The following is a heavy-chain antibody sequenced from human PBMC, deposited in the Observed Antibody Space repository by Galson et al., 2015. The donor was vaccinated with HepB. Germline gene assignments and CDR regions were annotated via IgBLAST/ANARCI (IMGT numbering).Heavy chain of an antibody. Sequence: LSLTCSVSHGSINNYYWSWIRQSPGNRLEWIGYIYYNGDTTYNPSLGYRVGMSVDTSISQVSLWLTSVTAADTAVYYCARHPGRGSVGYAIALWGQGTLVTVSA. CDR2: IYYNGDT. J-gene: IGHJ4*02. D-gene: IGHD2-2*01. V-gene: IGHV4-59*08. CDR3: ARHPGRGSVGYAIAL. CDR1: HGSINNYY.